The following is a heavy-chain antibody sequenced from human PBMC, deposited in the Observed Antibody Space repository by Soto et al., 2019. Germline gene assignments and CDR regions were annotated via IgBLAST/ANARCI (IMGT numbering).Heavy chain of an antibody. CDR3: AMYFGSGVRYYFDL. V-gene: IGHV4-4*02. CDR2: IHHSGST. Sequence: QVQLQESGPGLVKPSETLSLTCAVSGGSIVSTNWWTWVRQSPEKGLEWIGEIHHSGSTSYNPSLKSRATISVDKSKNHFSLKLSSVTAADTAVYYCAMYFGSGVRYYFDLWGQGTLVTVSS. CDR1: GGSIVSTNW. D-gene: IGHD3-10*01. J-gene: IGHJ4*02.